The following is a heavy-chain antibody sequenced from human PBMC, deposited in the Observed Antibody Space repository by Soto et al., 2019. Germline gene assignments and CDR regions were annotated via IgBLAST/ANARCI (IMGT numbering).Heavy chain of an antibody. D-gene: IGHD6-13*01. CDR1: GFPFSSYA. CDR3: AKEGIAAAGAPLFDYDYGLDV. J-gene: IGHJ6*02. V-gene: IGHV3-23*01. Sequence: GGSLRLSCAASGFPFSSYAMSLVRQAPGKGLEWVSSISGSGGSTYYADSVKGRFTISRDNSKNTLYLQMNSLRAEDTAVYYCAKEGIAAAGAPLFDYDYGLDVWSQETRLTVSS. CDR2: ISGSGGST.